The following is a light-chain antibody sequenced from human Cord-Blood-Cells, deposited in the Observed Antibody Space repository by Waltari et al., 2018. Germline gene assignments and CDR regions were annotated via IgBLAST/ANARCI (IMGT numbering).Light chain of an antibody. V-gene: IGKV4-1*01. J-gene: IGKJ1*01. CDR2: WAS. CDR3: QQYYSTPWT. CDR1: QSVLYSSNNKNY. Sequence: DIVMTQYPDSLAVSLGERATIHCKSSQSVLYSSNNKNYLAWYQQKPGQPHKLLIYWASTRESGVPDRFSGSGSGTDFTLTISSLQAEDVAVYYCQQYYSTPWTFGQGTKVEIK.